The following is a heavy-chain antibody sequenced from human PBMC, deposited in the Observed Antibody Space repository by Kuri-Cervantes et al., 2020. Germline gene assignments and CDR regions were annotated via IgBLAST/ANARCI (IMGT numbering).Heavy chain of an antibody. CDR3: ASTYYDSSGYSYFDY. CDR1: GFTFSSYA. Sequence: GGSLRLSCAASGFTFSSYAMSWVRQAPGKGLEWVSYISSSSSTIYYADSVKGRFTISRDNAKNSLYLQMNSLRDEDTAVYYCASTYYDSSGYSYFDYWGQGTLVTVSS. V-gene: IGHV3-48*02. D-gene: IGHD3-22*01. CDR2: ISSSSSTI. J-gene: IGHJ4*02.